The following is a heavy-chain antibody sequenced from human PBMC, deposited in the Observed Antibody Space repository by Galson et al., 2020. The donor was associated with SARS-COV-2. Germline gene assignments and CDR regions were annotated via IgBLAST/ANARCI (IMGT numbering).Heavy chain of an antibody. CDR2: IIPIFGTA. Sequence: SVKVSCKASGGTFSSYAISWVRQAPGQGLEWMGGIIPIFGTANYAQKFQGRVTITADESTRTAYMELSSLSSEDTAVYYCARAYWGRVVVVVNGYYYYGMDVWGQGTTVTVSS. J-gene: IGHJ6*02. CDR1: GGTFSSYA. V-gene: IGHV1-69*13. CDR3: ARAYWGRVVVVVNGYYYYGMDV. D-gene: IGHD2-15*01.